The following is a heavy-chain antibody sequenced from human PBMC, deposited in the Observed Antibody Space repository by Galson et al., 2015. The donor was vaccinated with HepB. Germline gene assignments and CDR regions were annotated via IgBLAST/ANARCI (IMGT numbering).Heavy chain of an antibody. Sequence: PALVKPTQTLTLTCTFSGFSLSTSGMCVSWIRQPPGKALEWLARICWDDDKYYSTSLKTRLTISKDTSKNQVVLTVTNVDPVDTATYYCARYIAPRALDYWGLDYWGQGTLVTVSS. CDR3: ARYIAPRALDYWGLDY. D-gene: IGHD6-6*01. J-gene: IGHJ4*02. CDR1: GFSLSTSGMC. V-gene: IGHV2-70*11. CDR2: ICWDDDK.